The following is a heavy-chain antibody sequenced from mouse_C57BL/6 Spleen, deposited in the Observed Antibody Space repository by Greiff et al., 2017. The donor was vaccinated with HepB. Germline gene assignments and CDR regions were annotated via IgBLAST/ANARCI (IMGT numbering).Heavy chain of an antibody. CDR1: GYTFTSYW. CDR2: IDPSDSYT. Sequence: VQLQQPGAELVMPGASVKLSCKASGYTFTSYWMHWVKQRPGQGLEWIGEIDPSDSYTNYNQKFKGKSTLTVDKSSSTAYMQLSSLTSEDSAVYYCARSITTVVEGYFDVWGTGTTVTVSS. D-gene: IGHD1-1*01. J-gene: IGHJ1*03. V-gene: IGHV1-69*01. CDR3: ARSITTVVEGYFDV.